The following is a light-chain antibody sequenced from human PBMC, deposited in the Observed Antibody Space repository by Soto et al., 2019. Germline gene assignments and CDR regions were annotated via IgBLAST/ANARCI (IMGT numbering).Light chain of an antibody. CDR2: DVS. V-gene: IGLV2-11*01. J-gene: IGLJ2*01. Sequence: QSALTQPRSVSGSPGQSVTISCSGTSSDVGGYNYVSWYQHHAGRAPKLIICDVSKRPSGVPDRFSGSKSGNTASLTISGLQSEDDADYYCCSYAGSSVLVFGGGIKLTVL. CDR1: SSDVGGYNY. CDR3: CSYAGSSVLV.